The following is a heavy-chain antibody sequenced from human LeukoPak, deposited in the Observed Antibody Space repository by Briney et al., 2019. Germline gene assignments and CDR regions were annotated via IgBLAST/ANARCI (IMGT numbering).Heavy chain of an antibody. J-gene: IGHJ4*02. CDR1: GGSISSGSYY. V-gene: IGHV4-61*02. CDR3: AGQNYYDSSGLDY. CDR2: IYTSGST. Sequence: NPSETLSLTCTVSGGSISSGSYYWSWIRQPAGKGLEWIGRIYTSGSTNYNPSLKSRVTIPVDTSKNQFSLKLSSVTAADTAVYYCAGQNYYDSSGLDYWGQGTLVTVSS. D-gene: IGHD3-22*01.